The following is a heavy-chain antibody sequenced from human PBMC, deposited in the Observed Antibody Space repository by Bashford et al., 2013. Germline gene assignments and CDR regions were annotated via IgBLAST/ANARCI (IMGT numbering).Heavy chain of an antibody. Sequence: GGSLRLSCEASGFTFSGHGMHWVRQAPGEGLEWVAVIWYDGSEKYYADSVKGRFTISRDNFKNMLYLQMNSLRAEDTAVYYCARRRVTHREAGAFDIWGQGTMVTVSS. CDR1: GFTFSGHG. J-gene: IGHJ3*02. CDR2: IWYDGSEK. D-gene: IGHD5-18*01. V-gene: IGHV3-33*01. CDR3: ARRRVTHREAGAFDI.